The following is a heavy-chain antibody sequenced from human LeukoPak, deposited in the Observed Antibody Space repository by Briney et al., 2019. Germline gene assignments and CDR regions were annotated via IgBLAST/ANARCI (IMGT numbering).Heavy chain of an antibody. D-gene: IGHD4-17*01. CDR3: ARGAYGDYLFDY. CDR1: GGTFSSYA. J-gene: IGHJ4*02. Sequence: SVKVSCKASGGTFSSYAISWVRQAPGQGLEWMGGIIPIFGAANYAQKFQGRVTITADESTSTAYMELSSLRSEDTAVYYCARGAYGDYLFDYWGQGTLVTVSS. CDR2: IIPIFGAA. V-gene: IGHV1-69*01.